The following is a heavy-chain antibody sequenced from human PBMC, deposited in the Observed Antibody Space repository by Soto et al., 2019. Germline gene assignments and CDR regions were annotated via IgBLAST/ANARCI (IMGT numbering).Heavy chain of an antibody. D-gene: IGHD3-3*01. CDR2: ISGSGGST. Sequence: GGSLRLSCAASGFTFSSYAMSWVRQAPGKGLEWVSAISGSGGSTYYADSVKGRFTISRDNSKNTLYLQMNSLRAEDTAVYYCAKFPSIGVVIIVAPDYWGQGTLVTVSS. CDR3: AKFPSIGVVIIVAPDY. J-gene: IGHJ4*02. V-gene: IGHV3-23*01. CDR1: GFTFSSYA.